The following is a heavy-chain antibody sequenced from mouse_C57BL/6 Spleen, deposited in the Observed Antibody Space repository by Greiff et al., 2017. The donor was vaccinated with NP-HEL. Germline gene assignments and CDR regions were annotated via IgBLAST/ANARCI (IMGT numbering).Heavy chain of an antibody. CDR3: ARAGYPYAMDY. Sequence: EVKLQESGPGLVKPSQSLSLTCSVTGYSITSGYYWNWIRQFPGNKLEWMGYISYDGSNNYNPSLKNRISITRDTSKNQFFLKLNSVTTEDTATYYCARAGYPYAMDYWGQGTSVTVSS. J-gene: IGHJ4*01. D-gene: IGHD2-14*01. CDR2: ISYDGSN. V-gene: IGHV3-6*01. CDR1: GYSITSGYY.